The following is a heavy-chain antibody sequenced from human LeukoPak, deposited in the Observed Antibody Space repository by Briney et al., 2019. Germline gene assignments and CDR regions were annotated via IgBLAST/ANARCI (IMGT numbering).Heavy chain of an antibody. Sequence: ASVKVSCEASGYTFTGYYIHWVRQAPGQGLEWMGWINPNSGGTNYAQKFQGRVTITRDTSISTAYMELSRLRFDDTAVYYCARDGGVLTAQNRDYWGQGTLVTVSS. CDR3: ARDGGVLTAQNRDY. J-gene: IGHJ4*02. D-gene: IGHD3-16*01. V-gene: IGHV1-2*02. CDR1: GYTFTGYY. CDR2: INPNSGGT.